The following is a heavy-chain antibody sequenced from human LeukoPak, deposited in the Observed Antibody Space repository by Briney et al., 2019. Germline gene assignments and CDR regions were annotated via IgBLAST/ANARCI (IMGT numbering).Heavy chain of an antibody. D-gene: IGHD6-19*01. V-gene: IGHV3-7*01. CDR1: GFIFNKYW. J-gene: IGHJ4*02. Sequence: GGSLRLSCTASGFIFNKYWMSWVRQAPGKGLEWVATVREDGAEKYYVDSVKGRITISRDNAKNSLYLQINSPRVEDTAVYYCASGSGWIIGYWGQGTLVTVSS. CDR3: ASGSGWIIGY. CDR2: VREDGAEK.